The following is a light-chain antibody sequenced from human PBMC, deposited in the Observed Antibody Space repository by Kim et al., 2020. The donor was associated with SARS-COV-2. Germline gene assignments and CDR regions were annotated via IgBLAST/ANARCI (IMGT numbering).Light chain of an antibody. Sequence: PGERATLSFRAGQSVSGTYLAWYQQKPGQSPRLLIYGASSRATGIPDRFSGSGSGTDFTLTINRLEPEDFAVYYCQQYDSSSRWTFGQGTKVDIK. CDR1: QSVSGTY. V-gene: IGKV3-20*01. CDR3: QQYDSSSRWT. CDR2: GAS. J-gene: IGKJ1*01.